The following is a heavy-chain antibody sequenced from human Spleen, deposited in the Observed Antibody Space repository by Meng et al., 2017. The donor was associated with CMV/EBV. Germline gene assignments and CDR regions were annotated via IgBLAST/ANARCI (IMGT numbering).Heavy chain of an antibody. CDR2: ISSSSSYI. CDR3: ARDRGFEGWYFDL. Sequence: GESLKISCAASGFTFSSYSMNWVRQAPGKGLEWVSSISSSSSYIYYADSVKGRFTISRDNAKNSLYLQINSLRAEDTAVYYCARDRGFEGWYFDLWGRGTLVTVSS. D-gene: IGHD3-10*01. J-gene: IGHJ2*01. CDR1: GFTFSSYS. V-gene: IGHV3-21*01.